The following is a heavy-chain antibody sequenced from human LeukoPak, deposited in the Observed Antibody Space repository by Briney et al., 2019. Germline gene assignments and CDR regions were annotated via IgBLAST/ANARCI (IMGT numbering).Heavy chain of an antibody. V-gene: IGHV3-33*01. CDR1: GFTFSGYG. J-gene: IGHJ4*02. D-gene: IGHD2-21*02. CDR3: ARDAEAYCGGDCYPPFDY. CDR2: IWYDGSNK. Sequence: SGGSLRLSCAASGFTFSGYGMHWVRQAPGKGLEWVAVIWYDGSNKYYADSVKGRFTISRDNSKNTLYLQMNSLRAEDTAVYYCARDAEAYCGGDCYPPFDYWGQGTLVTVSS.